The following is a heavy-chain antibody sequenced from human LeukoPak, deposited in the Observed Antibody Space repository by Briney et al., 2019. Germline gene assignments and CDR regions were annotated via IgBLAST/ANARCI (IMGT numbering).Heavy chain of an antibody. Sequence: GASVKVSCKASGYTFTGYYMHWVRQAPGQGLEWMGWINPNSGGTNYAQKFQGRVTMTRDTSISTAYMELSRLRSDDTAVYYCARDGSEPWSGLWFDPWGQGTLVTVSS. CDR2: INPNSGGT. D-gene: IGHD1-26*01. CDR3: ARDGSEPWSGLWFDP. V-gene: IGHV1-2*02. J-gene: IGHJ5*02. CDR1: GYTFTGYY.